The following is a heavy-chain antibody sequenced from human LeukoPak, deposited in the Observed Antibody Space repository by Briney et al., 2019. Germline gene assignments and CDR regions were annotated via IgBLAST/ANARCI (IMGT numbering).Heavy chain of an antibody. Sequence: GGSLRLSCAASGFTFSSYSMNWVRQAPGKGLEWVSSISSSSSYIYYADSVKGRFTISRDNAKNSLYLQMNSLRAEDTAVYYCARWGATTLVVDYWGQGTLVTVSS. CDR2: ISSSSSYI. J-gene: IGHJ4*02. D-gene: IGHD1-26*01. V-gene: IGHV3-21*01. CDR1: GFTFSSYS. CDR3: ARWGATTLVVDY.